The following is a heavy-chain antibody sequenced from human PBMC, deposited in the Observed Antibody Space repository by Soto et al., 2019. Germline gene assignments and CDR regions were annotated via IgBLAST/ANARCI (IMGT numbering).Heavy chain of an antibody. V-gene: IGHV3-23*01. CDR2: ISAGSGGST. J-gene: IGHJ6*02. Sequence: GGSLRLSXAASGFTFSSCALSWVRQAPGRGLEWVSAISAGSGGSTYSADSVKGRFTISRDNSKNTLYLQMNSLRAEDTAVYYCAKEMSDYQLLPPYGMDVWGQGTTVTVSS. CDR1: GFTFSSCA. D-gene: IGHD2-2*01. CDR3: AKEMSDYQLLPPYGMDV.